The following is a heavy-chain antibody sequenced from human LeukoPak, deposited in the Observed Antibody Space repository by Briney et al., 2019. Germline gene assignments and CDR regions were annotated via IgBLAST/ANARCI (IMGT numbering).Heavy chain of an antibody. V-gene: IGHV4-59*01. CDR2: IYYSGST. J-gene: IGHJ6*03. CDR1: GGSFSGYY. D-gene: IGHD3-16*01. Sequence: PSETLSLTCAVYGGSFSGYYWSWIRQPPGKGLEWIGYIYYSGSTNYNPSLKSRVTISVDTSKNQFSLKLSSVTAADTAVYYCARAAPKINYYYYYMDVWGKGTTVTVSS. CDR3: ARAAPKINYYYYYMDV.